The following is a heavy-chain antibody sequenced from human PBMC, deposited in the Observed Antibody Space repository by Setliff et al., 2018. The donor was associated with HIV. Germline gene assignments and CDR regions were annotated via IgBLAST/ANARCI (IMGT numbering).Heavy chain of an antibody. CDR2: LYFTGST. CDR3: AAGLHYYDSTGYPLTFDY. V-gene: IGHV4-39*01. J-gene: IGHJ4*02. Sequence: SETLSLTCSVSGGSVSSGSYYWGWIRQPPGKGLEWIGTLYFTGSTYYNPSLKSRVTISVDTSKNQFSLKLSSVTAADTAVYYCAAGLHYYDSTGYPLTFDYWGQGAQVTVSS. D-gene: IGHD3-22*01. CDR1: GGSVSSGSYY.